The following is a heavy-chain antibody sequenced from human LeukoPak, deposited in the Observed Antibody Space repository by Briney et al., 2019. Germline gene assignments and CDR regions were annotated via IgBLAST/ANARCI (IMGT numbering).Heavy chain of an antibody. Sequence: GASVKVSCKASGYTFTSYGISWVRQAPGQGLEWMGWISAYNGNTNYAQKLQGRVTMTTDTSTSTAYMELRSLRSDDTAVYYCARDRRYGRRDNYYGMDVWGQGTTVTVSS. CDR1: GYTFTSYG. D-gene: IGHD1-14*01. CDR2: ISAYNGNT. V-gene: IGHV1-18*01. CDR3: ARDRRYGRRDNYYGMDV. J-gene: IGHJ6*02.